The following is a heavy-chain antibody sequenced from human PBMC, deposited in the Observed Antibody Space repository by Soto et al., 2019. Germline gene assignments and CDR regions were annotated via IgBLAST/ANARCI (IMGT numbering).Heavy chain of an antibody. CDR3: ARDGYWRAITIVPVYYYYGMDV. D-gene: IGHD2-2*03. CDR2: ISAYNGNT. V-gene: IGHV1-18*01. J-gene: IGHJ6*02. CDR1: GYTFTSYG. Sequence: GASVKVSCKASGYTFTSYGISWVRQAPGQGLEWMGWISAYNGNTNYAQKLQGRVTMTTDTSTSTAYMELRSLRSDDTAVYYCARDGYWRAITIVPVYYYYGMDVWGQGTTVTVSS.